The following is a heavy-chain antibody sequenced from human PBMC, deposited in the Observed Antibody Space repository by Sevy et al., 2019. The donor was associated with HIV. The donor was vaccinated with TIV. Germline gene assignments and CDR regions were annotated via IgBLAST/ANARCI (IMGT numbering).Heavy chain of an antibody. Sequence: GGSLRLSCAASGFTFSSYSMNWVRQAPGKGLEWVSSISSSSSYIYYADSVKGRFTISRDNAKNSLYLQMNSLRAEDTAVYYCASGVGTIFGVVIQYFDYWGQGTLVTVSS. V-gene: IGHV3-21*01. D-gene: IGHD3-3*01. CDR3: ASGVGTIFGVVIQYFDY. J-gene: IGHJ4*02. CDR2: ISSSSSYI. CDR1: GFTFSSYS.